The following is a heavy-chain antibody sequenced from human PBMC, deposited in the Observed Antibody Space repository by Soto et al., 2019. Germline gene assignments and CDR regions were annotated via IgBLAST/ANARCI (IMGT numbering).Heavy chain of an antibody. V-gene: IGHV3-64D*06. D-gene: IGHD4-17*01. CDR1: GFTFSSSA. Sequence: PGGSLRLSCSASGFTFSSSAMHWVRQAPGKGLEYFSAISSNGGISYYADSAKGRFTISRDNSKNTLYLQLSSLRAEDTAVYYCVASTTVTTSAPYFDYWGQGTLVTVSS. CDR2: ISSNGGIS. CDR3: VASTTVTTSAPYFDY. J-gene: IGHJ4*02.